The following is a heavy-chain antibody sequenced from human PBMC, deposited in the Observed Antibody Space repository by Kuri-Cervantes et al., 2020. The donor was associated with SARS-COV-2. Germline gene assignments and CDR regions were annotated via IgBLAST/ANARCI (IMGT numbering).Heavy chain of an antibody. J-gene: IGHJ4*02. V-gene: IGHV4-61*10. D-gene: IGHD6-19*01. Sequence: TETLSLTCAVSGVSVTGGTYYWAWTRQLAGQGLEWIGPLDTSGSPTYNPSLKSRVTISVDTSKNQFSLKLSSVTAADTAVYYCARGTAVAGKKGRTHNTFDYWGQGTLVTVSS. CDR1: GVSVTGGTYY. CDR3: ARGTAVAGKKGRTHNTFDY. CDR2: LDTSGSP.